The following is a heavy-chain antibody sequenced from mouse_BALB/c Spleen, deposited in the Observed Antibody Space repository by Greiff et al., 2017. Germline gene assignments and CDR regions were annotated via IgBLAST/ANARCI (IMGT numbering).Heavy chain of an antibody. CDR3: TRPIVATDYAMDY. V-gene: IGHV6-6*02. CDR1: GFTFSNYW. CDR2: IRLKSNNSAT. Sequence: EVKVEESGGGLVQPGGSMKLSCVASGFTFSNYWMNWVRQSPEKGLEWVAEIRLKSNNSATHYAESVKGRFTISRADSKSSVYLQMNNLRAEDTGIYYCTRPIVATDYAMDYWGQGTSVTVSS. D-gene: IGHD2-5*01. J-gene: IGHJ4*01.